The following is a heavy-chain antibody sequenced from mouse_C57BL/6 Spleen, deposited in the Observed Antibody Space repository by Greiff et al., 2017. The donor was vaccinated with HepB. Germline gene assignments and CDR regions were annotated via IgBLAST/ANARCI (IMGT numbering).Heavy chain of an antibody. V-gene: IGHV1-82*01. J-gene: IGHJ3*01. CDR3: ARGSSYEGFAY. Sequence: VQLQESGPELVKPGASVKISCKASGYAFSSSWMNWVKQRPGKGLEWIGRIYPGDGDTNYNGKFKGKATLTADKSSSTAYMQISSLTSEDSAVYFCARGSSYEGFAYWGQGTLVTVSA. CDR1: GYAFSSSW. CDR2: IYPGDGDT. D-gene: IGHD1-1*01.